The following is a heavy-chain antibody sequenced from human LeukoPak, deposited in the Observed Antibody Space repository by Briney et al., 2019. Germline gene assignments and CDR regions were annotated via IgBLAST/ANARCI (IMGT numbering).Heavy chain of an antibody. V-gene: IGHV1-69*06. CDR3: VGSSSGYYYYFDY. J-gene: IGHJ4*02. CDR1: GYTFTDYY. Sequence: ASVKASCKASGYTFTDYYMHWVRQAPGQGLEWMGGIIPIFGTANYAQKFQGRVTITADKSTSTAYMELSSLRSEDTAVYYCVGSSSGYYYYFDYWGQGTLVTVSS. D-gene: IGHD3-22*01. CDR2: IIPIFGTA.